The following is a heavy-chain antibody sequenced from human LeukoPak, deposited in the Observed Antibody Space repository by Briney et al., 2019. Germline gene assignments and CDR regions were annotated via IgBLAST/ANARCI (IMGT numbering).Heavy chain of an antibody. J-gene: IGHJ3*02. Sequence: KPSETLSLTCTVSGGSISNYYWSWIRQPPGKGLEWIGYIYYSGSTNYNPSLKSRVTISVDTSKNQFSLKLTSVTAADTAVYYCARDYSGSNAFDIWGQGTMVTVSS. CDR3: ARDYSGSNAFDI. CDR1: GGSISNYY. D-gene: IGHD3-10*01. V-gene: IGHV4-59*01. CDR2: IYYSGST.